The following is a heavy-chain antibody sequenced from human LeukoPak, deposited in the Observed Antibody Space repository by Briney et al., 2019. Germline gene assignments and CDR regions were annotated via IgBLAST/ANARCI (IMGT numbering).Heavy chain of an antibody. J-gene: IGHJ4*02. Sequence: SETLSLTCTVSGVSIFTTSYDSGWIRQPPGKGLEWIGSISYGGSTDYNPSLKSRVTLSLDASKNQFSLRVSSVTAADTAVYYCARHFDNWGQGTLVTVSS. CDR2: ISYGGST. CDR3: ARHFDN. V-gene: IGHV4-39*01. CDR1: GVSIFTTSYD.